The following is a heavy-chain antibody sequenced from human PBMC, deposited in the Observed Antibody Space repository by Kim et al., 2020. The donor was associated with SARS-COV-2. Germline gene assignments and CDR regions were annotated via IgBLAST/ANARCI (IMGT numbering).Heavy chain of an antibody. Sequence: QKFQGRVTMTRDTSTSTVYMELSSLRSEDTAVYYCARGGHIVVVTAIPDYWGQGTLVTVSS. D-gene: IGHD2-21*02. V-gene: IGHV1-46*01. J-gene: IGHJ4*02. CDR3: ARGGHIVVVTAIPDY.